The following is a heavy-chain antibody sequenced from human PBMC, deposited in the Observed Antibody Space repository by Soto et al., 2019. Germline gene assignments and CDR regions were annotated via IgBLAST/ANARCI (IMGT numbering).Heavy chain of an antibody. D-gene: IGHD6-13*01. CDR3: ARDTTEQQLVSPPLYYYGMDV. CDR2: IIPIFGTA. Sequence: SVKVSCKASGGTFSSYAISWVRQAPGQGLEWMGGIIPIFGTANYAQKFQGRVTITADESTSTAYMELSSLRSEDTAVYYCARDTTEQQLVSPPLYYYGMDVWGQGATVTVSS. V-gene: IGHV1-69*13. CDR1: GGTFSSYA. J-gene: IGHJ6*02.